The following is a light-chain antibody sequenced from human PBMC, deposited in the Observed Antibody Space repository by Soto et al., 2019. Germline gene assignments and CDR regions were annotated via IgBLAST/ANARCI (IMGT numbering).Light chain of an antibody. V-gene: IGKV1-8*01. J-gene: IGKJ4*01. Sequence: AIRVTLYNSSLSASTGHIFTITCRASQGISSYLAWYQKKPGKAPKLLIYAASTLQSGAPSRFSGSGSGTELTLTTSSMQNDDFETYYCQQLNTYTVTFGGGSQVDI. CDR3: QQLNTYTVT. CDR2: AAS. CDR1: QGISSY.